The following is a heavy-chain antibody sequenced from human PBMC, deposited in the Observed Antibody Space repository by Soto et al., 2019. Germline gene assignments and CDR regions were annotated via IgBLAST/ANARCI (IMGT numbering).Heavy chain of an antibody. Sequence: SVKVSCKASGGTFSGYAISWVRQAPGQGLEWMGGIIPIFGTANYAQKFQGRVTITADKSTSTAYMELSSLRSEDTAVYYCATILPRMVRGTAWFDPWGQGTLVTVSS. J-gene: IGHJ5*02. CDR1: GGTFSGYA. CDR3: ATILPRMVRGTAWFDP. D-gene: IGHD3-10*01. V-gene: IGHV1-69*06. CDR2: IIPIFGTA.